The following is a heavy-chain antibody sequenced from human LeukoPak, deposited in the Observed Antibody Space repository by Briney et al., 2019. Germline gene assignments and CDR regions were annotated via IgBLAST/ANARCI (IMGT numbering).Heavy chain of an antibody. CDR1: GYTFTSYG. D-gene: IGHD1-26*01. J-gene: IGHJ4*02. Sequence: ASVKVSCKASGYTFTSYGISWARQAPGQGLEWMGWISAYNGNTNYAQKLQGRVTMTTDTSTSTAYMELRSLRSDDTAVYYCARDRDSGSYYRPSGFDYWGQGTLVTVSS. CDR3: ARDRDSGSYYRPSGFDY. V-gene: IGHV1-18*01. CDR2: ISAYNGNT.